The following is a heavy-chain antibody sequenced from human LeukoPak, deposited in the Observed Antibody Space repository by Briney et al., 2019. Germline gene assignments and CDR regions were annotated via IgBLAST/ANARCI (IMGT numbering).Heavy chain of an antibody. J-gene: IGHJ4*02. D-gene: IGHD3-22*01. CDR1: GGSFSGYY. V-gene: IGHV4-34*01. CDR3: ARGRGITMIVVVIAYFDY. Sequence: PSETLSLTCAVYGGSFSGYYWSWIRQPPGKGLEWIGEINHSGSTNYSPSLKSRVTISVDTSKNQFSLKLSSVTAADTAVYYCARGRGITMIVVVIAYFDYWGQGTLVTVSS. CDR2: INHSGST.